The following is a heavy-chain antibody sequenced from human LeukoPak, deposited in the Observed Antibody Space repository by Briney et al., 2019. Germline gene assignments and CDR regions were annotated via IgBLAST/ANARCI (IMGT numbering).Heavy chain of an antibody. CDR1: GGSISSYY. D-gene: IGHD3-3*01. Sequence: SETLSLTCTVSGGSISSYYWSWIRQPPGKGLEWIGYIYNSGSTNYNPSLKSRVTISVDTSKHQFSLKLSSVTAADTAVYYCARGPFWSGFEYFHHWGQGTLVTVSS. CDR2: IYNSGST. CDR3: ARGPFWSGFEYFHH. J-gene: IGHJ1*01. V-gene: IGHV4-59*08.